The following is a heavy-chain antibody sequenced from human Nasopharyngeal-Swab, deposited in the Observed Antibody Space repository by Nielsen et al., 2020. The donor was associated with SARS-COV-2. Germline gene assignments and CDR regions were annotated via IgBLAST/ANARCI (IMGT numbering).Heavy chain of an antibody. Sequence: TLSLTCAVSGGSISSGGYSWSWIRQPPGKGLEWIGYIYHSGSTYYNPSLKSRVTISVDRSKNQSSLKLSSVTAADTAVYYCARGGVVPWFDYWGQGTLVTVSS. D-gene: IGHD3-3*01. CDR1: GGSISSGGYS. V-gene: IGHV4-30-2*01. CDR2: IYHSGST. CDR3: ARGGVVPWFDY. J-gene: IGHJ4*02.